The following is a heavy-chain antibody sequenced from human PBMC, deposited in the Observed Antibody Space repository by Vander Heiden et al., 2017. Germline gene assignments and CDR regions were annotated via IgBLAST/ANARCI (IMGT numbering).Heavy chain of an antibody. V-gene: IGHV1-69*01. D-gene: IGHD3-16*01. Sequence: QVQLVQPGAEVTKPGSSVKVSCKASVGTFCSYGISWVRQAPGQGLGWMGGIIPIFGTANYVQKFQGRVTITADEFSSTAYMELRRERSEDTAGYYSAIRKYRKRGGAYWGQGTMVTVYS. CDR3: AIRKYRKRGGAY. CDR2: IIPIFGTA. CDR1: VGTFCSYG. J-gene: IGHJ4*02.